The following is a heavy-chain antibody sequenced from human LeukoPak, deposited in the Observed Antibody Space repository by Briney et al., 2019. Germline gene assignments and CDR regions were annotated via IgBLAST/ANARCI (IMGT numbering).Heavy chain of an antibody. V-gene: IGHV3-13*01. Sequence: GGSLRLSCTASGFTFSSYNMHWVRQPTGKGLEWVSAVGTAGDTYYPGSVKCRFTISRENAKNSLYLQMNSLRAGDTAVYYCARRGDSRGYYDAFDIWGQGTMVTVSS. CDR2: VGTAGDT. D-gene: IGHD3-22*01. J-gene: IGHJ3*02. CDR1: GFTFSSYN. CDR3: ARRGDSRGYYDAFDI.